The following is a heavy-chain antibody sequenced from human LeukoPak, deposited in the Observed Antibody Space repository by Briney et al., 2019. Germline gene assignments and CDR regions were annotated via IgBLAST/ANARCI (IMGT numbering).Heavy chain of an antibody. CDR1: GGSISSYY. D-gene: IGHD2-21*02. J-gene: IGHJ3*02. CDR2: IYSSGST. Sequence: SETLSLTCTVSGGSISSYYWSWIRQPPGKGLEWIGYIYSSGSTNYNPSLKSRVTMSVDTSKSQFSLKLSSVTAADTAVYYCASFLEGDCDAFDIWGQGTMVTVSS. V-gene: IGHV4-59*12. CDR3: ASFLEGDCDAFDI.